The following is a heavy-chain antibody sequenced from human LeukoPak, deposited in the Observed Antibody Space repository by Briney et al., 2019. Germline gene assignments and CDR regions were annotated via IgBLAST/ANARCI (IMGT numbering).Heavy chain of an antibody. CDR1: GGSINSADYY. V-gene: IGHV4-39*01. Sequence: PSETLSLTCTVSGGSINSADYYWGWIRQPPGRGLEWIGSIFYTESSHYSPSLKSRLTMSIDTSKNQFSLKVSSVTAADTAVYFYARLPNYFHQYMDVWGKGTTVTVSS. J-gene: IGHJ6*03. CDR2: IFYTESS. CDR3: ARLPNYFHQYMDV.